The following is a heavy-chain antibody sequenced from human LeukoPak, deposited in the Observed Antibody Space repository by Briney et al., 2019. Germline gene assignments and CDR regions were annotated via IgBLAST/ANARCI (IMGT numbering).Heavy chain of an antibody. D-gene: IGHD2-15*01. CDR2: IRGTGIST. Sequence: PGGSLRLSCAASGFTFSTYGMSWVRQAPGKGLEWVSAIRGTGISTFYADSVKGRFTVSRDNSKNTLYLEMNSLRAEDTAVYYCAKGLPYAVYCSGGSCPYYFEYWGRGTLVTVSS. J-gene: IGHJ4*02. CDR3: AKGLPYAVYCSGGSCPYYFEY. CDR1: GFTFSTYG. V-gene: IGHV3-23*01.